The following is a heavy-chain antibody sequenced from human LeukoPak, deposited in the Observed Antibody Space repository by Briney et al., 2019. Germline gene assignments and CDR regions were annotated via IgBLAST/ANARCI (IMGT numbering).Heavy chain of an antibody. CDR1: GGSISSYY. V-gene: IGHV4-4*07. CDR3: AGSITMVRGAIPY. J-gene: IGHJ4*02. D-gene: IGHD3-10*01. Sequence: PSQTLSLTCTVSGGSISSYYWSWIRQPAGKGLEWIGRIYTSGSTNYNPSLKSRVTMSVDTSKNQFSLKLSSVTAADTAVYYCAGSITMVRGAIPYWGQGTLVTVSS. CDR2: IYTSGST.